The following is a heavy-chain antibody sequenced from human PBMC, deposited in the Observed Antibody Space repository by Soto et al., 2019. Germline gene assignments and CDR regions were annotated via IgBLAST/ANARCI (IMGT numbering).Heavy chain of an antibody. D-gene: IGHD2-15*01. CDR3: AREAVVAGDNDAFDI. V-gene: IGHV1-8*01. Sequence: ASVEVSCKASGYTFTNFDVNWVRQAAGQGLEWMGWMSPNSENKGYAQKFQGRVSMTRDTSITTAYMELSSLRSEDTAVYYCAREAVVAGDNDAFDIWGQGTMVTVSS. J-gene: IGHJ3*02. CDR2: MSPNSENK. CDR1: GYTFTNFD.